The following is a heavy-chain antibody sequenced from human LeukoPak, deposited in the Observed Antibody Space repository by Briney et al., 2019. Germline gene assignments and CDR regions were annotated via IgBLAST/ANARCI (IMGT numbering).Heavy chain of an antibody. CDR2: TYYRSKWYN. CDR1: GDRVSSNSAA. D-gene: IGHD5-24*01. CDR3: AREKDGNYNRPQNAFEI. Sequence: SQTLSLTCAISGDRVSSNSAAWNWIRHSPSRGLEWLGRTYYRSKWYNEYSVSVTSRISINPDTSKNQISLQLNSVTPEDTAVYYCAREKDGNYNRPQNAFEIWGQGTMVTVSS. V-gene: IGHV6-1*01. J-gene: IGHJ3*02.